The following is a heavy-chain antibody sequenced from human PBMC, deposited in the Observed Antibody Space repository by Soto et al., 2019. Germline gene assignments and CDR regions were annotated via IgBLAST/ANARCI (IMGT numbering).Heavy chain of an antibody. CDR2: ISGSGDTT. CDR3: GKSRSGSGSAYYYCVDV. J-gene: IGHJ6*02. V-gene: IGHV3-23*01. D-gene: IGHD3-10*01. Sequence: EVQLLESGGGLVQPGGSLRLSCAASGFTFSNYAMTWVRQAPGKGLEWVSHISGSGDTTSYADSVEGRFTISRDNSKDTVFLQMNSLRAEDTALYYCGKSRSGSGSAYYYCVDVWGQGTMVTVSS. CDR1: GFTFSNYA.